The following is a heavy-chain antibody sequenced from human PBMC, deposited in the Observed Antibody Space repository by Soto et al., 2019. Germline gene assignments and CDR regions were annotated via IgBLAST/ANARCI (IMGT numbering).Heavy chain of an antibody. Sequence: ASVKVSCKASGYTFTGYYMHWVRQAPGQGLEWMGWINPNSGGTNYAQKFQGWVTMTRDTSISTAYMELSRLRSDDTAVYYCARGFKGFGELSPGWFDPWGQGTLVTVSS. J-gene: IGHJ5*02. D-gene: IGHD3-10*01. CDR3: ARGFKGFGELSPGWFDP. V-gene: IGHV1-2*04. CDR1: GYTFTGYY. CDR2: INPNSGGT.